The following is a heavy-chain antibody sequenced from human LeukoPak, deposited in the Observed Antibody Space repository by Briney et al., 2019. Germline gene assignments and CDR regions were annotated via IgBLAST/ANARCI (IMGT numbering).Heavy chain of an antibody. V-gene: IGHV4-59*01. CDR3: VRGFYSPHY. Sequence: SETPSLTCTVSGGSISSDYWSWIRQPPGKGLEWIGYIYYSGRTYYNPSLKSRITISVDTSKNQFSLKLSSVTAADTAVYYCVRGFYSPHYWGQGTLVTVSS. D-gene: IGHD4-11*01. CDR1: GGSISSDY. J-gene: IGHJ4*02. CDR2: IYYSGRT.